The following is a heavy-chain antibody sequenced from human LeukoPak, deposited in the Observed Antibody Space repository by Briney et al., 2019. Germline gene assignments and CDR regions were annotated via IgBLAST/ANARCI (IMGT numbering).Heavy chain of an antibody. D-gene: IGHD3-3*01. Sequence: GGSLRLSCAASGLTFSSYWMSWVRQAPGKGLEWVANIKQDGSEKYYVDSVKGRFTISRDNAKNSLYLQMNSLRAEDTAVYYCARDSPTDLRFLEWLLTPFTFDIWGQGTMVTVSS. CDR1: GLTFSSYW. CDR3: ARDSPTDLRFLEWLLTPFTFDI. CDR2: IKQDGSEK. J-gene: IGHJ3*02. V-gene: IGHV3-7*03.